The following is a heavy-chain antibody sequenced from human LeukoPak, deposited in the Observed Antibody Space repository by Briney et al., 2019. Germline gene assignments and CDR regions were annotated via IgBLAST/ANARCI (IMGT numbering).Heavy chain of an antibody. V-gene: IGHV3-21*01. Sequence: EGSLRLSCAASGFTFSTYAMNWVRQAPGEGLEWVSSIGGSSTSLYYADSLKGRFTISRDNAKNSLYLQLNSLRAEDTAVYYCARGSGGDLGEAFDIWGQGTMVTVSS. D-gene: IGHD1-26*01. J-gene: IGHJ3*02. CDR2: IGGSSTSL. CDR3: ARGSGGDLGEAFDI. CDR1: GFTFSTYA.